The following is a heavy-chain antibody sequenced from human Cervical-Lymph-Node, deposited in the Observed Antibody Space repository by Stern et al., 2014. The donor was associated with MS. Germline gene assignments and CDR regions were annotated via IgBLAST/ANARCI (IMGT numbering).Heavy chain of an antibody. V-gene: IGHV1-69*01. CDR2: IFPVLGTP. CDR3: ALSSETSDRWYSLGYDL. D-gene: IGHD6-13*01. CDR1: GGTFSKFP. J-gene: IGHJ5*02. Sequence: VQLVESGAEVTKPGSSVKVSCKASGGTFSKFPSSWVRQAPGHGLEWMGGIFPVLGTPTSAQDFRGRVTITAYVSTSTVYMELSSLRSDDTAVYYCALSSETSDRWYSLGYDLGGEGTLVTVSS.